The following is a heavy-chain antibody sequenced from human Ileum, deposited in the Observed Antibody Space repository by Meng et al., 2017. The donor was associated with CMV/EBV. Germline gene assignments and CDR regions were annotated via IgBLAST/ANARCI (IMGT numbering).Heavy chain of an antibody. CDR2: INPNSGGT. CDR3: ARGIRVGDTGWHFDY. J-gene: IGHJ4*02. Sequence: QVQLVQSGPEVKKPXXSVRVSCKASGYTFTGYYIHWVRQAPGQGLEWMGYINPNSGGTNFAQNFQGRVTMIRDRSISTAYMELSRLRSDDTAVYFCARGIRVGDTGWHFDYWGQGTLVTVSS. V-gene: IGHV1-2*02. CDR1: GYTFTGYY. D-gene: IGHD1-26*01.